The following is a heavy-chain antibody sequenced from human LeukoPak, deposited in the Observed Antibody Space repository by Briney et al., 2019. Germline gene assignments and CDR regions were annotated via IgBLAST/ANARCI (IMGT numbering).Heavy chain of an antibody. V-gene: IGHV4-38-2*01. CDR1: GYSISSGYS. CDR2: IYSSGST. CDR3: ARRKTLFWYFDY. J-gene: IGHJ4*02. D-gene: IGHD3-3*01. Sequence: KTSETLSLTCAVSGYSISSGYSWDWIRQSPGKGLEWIGNIYSSGSTYYNLSLKSRVTISVDTSKNQFSLSLNSVTAADTAVYYCARRKTLFWYFDYWGQGTLVTVSS.